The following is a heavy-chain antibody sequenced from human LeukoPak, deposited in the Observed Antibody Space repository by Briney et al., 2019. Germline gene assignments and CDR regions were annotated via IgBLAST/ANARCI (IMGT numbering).Heavy chain of an antibody. Sequence: GASVKVSCKVSGYTLTELSMHWVRQAPGKGLEWMGGFGPEDGETIYAQKFQGRVTMTEDTSTDTAYMELSSLRSEDTAVYYCATAVAGPITFDYWGQGTLVTVSS. CDR1: GYTLTELS. J-gene: IGHJ4*02. D-gene: IGHD6-19*01. V-gene: IGHV1-24*01. CDR3: ATAVAGPITFDY. CDR2: FGPEDGET.